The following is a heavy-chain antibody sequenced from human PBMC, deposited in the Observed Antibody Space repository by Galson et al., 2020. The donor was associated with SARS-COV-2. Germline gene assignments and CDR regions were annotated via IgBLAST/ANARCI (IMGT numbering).Heavy chain of an antibody. J-gene: IGHJ4*02. D-gene: IGHD1-26*01. CDR1: GFTFSSYG. Sequence: GGSLRLSCAASGFTFSSYGMHWVRQAPGKGLEWVAVIWYDGSNKYYADSVKGRFTISRDNSNNTLYLQMNSLRAEDTAVYYCAREAYSGSSFDYWGQGTLVTVSS. CDR3: AREAYSGSSFDY. V-gene: IGHV3-33*01. CDR2: IWYDGSNK.